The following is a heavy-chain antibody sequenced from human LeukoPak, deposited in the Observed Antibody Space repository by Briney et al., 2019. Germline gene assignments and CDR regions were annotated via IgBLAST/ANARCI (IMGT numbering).Heavy chain of an antibody. J-gene: IGHJ4*02. Sequence: PSETLSLTCTVSGGSISSYYWSWIRQPPGKGLEWIGYIYYSGSTNYNPSLKSRVTISVDTSKNQFSLKLTSVTAADTAVYYCARGGSGYSFDYWGQGTLVTVSS. CDR1: GGSISSYY. V-gene: IGHV4-59*01. D-gene: IGHD3-22*01. CDR2: IYYSGST. CDR3: ARGGSGYSFDY.